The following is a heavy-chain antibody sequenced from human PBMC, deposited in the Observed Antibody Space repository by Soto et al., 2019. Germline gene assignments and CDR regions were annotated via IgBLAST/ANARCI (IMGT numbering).Heavy chain of an antibody. J-gene: IGHJ6*02. CDR3: ASKGSSIAARLYYYYGMDV. D-gene: IGHD6-6*01. CDR1: GDSVSSNSAA. CDR2: TYYRSKWYN. Sequence: QSQTLSLTCAISGDSVSSNSAAWNWIRQSPSRGLEWLGRTYYRSKWYNDYAVSVKSRITINPDTSKNQFSLQLNSVTPEDTAVYYCASKGSSIAARLYYYYGMDVWGQGTTVTVSS. V-gene: IGHV6-1*01.